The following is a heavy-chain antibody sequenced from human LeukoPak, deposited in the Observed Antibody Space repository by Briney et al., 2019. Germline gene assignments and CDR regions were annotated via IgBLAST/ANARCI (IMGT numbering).Heavy chain of an antibody. J-gene: IGHJ3*02. V-gene: IGHV3-21*01. CDR1: GFTFSSYN. Sequence: PGGSLRLSCAASGFTFSSYNMNWVRQAPGKGLEWISSINENNSYIWYADSVKGRFTISRDNAKNSLYLQMNSLTAEDTAVDYCTRCHHIGTHYFWSWDNWGQGTMVTVSS. CDR2: INENNSYI. CDR3: TRCHHIGTHYFWSWDN. D-gene: IGHD3-3*01.